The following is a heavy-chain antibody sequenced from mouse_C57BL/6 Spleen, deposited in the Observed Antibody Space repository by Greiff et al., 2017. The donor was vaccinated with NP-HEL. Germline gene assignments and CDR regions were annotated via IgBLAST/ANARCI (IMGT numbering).Heavy chain of an antibody. CDR3: ARGWLLPRMDY. CDR1: GFTFSDYG. Sequence: DVKLVESGGGLVKPGGSLKLSCAASGFTFSDYGMHWVRQAPEKGLEWVAYISSGSSTIYYADTVKGRFTISRDNAKNTLFLQMTSLRSEDTAMYYCARGWLLPRMDYWGQGTSVTVSS. D-gene: IGHD2-3*01. J-gene: IGHJ4*01. CDR2: ISSGSSTI. V-gene: IGHV5-17*01.